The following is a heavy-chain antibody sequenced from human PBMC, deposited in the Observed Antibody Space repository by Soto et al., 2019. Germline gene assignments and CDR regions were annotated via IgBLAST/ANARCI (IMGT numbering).Heavy chain of an antibody. CDR1: GYDFFKYN. J-gene: IGHJ4*02. CDR2: INPNGGYT. Sequence: QVQLVQSGAEVKKPGASVKVSCKTSGYDFFKYNMYWVRQAPGQGLEWMGVINPNGGYTRHAQKFQGKATMTRNTYSKIVYMEFSSPTSAATAMYYRTRAASDVVLMPDVRPSFDLWGQGALVTAS. CDR3: TRAASDVVLMPDVRPSFDL. V-gene: IGHV1-46*01. D-gene: IGHD2-8*01.